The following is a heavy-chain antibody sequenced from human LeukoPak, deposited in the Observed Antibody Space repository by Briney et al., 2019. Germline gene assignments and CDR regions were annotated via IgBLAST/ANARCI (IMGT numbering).Heavy chain of an antibody. CDR1: GGSISSNNY. D-gene: IGHD2-8*01. V-gene: IGHV4-39*01. Sequence: SETLSLTCSVSGGSISSNNYWGWVRQPPGKGLEWIGSIYYSGNTNYNPSLKSRVIISVDTSKNQFSLKLNSVTAADTAVYYCARHSNGGTYPLDHWGQGTLVTVSS. CDR2: IYYSGNT. J-gene: IGHJ4*02. CDR3: ARHSNGGTYPLDH.